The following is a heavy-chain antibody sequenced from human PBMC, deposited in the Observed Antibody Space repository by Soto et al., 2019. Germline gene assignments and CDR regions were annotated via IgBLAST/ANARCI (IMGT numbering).Heavy chain of an antibody. J-gene: IGHJ5*02. CDR2: IYHSGST. D-gene: IGHD2-2*01. Sequence: SETLSLTCAVSGGSISSSNCWSWVRQPPGKGLEWIGEIYHSGSTNYNPSLKSRVTISVDKSKNQFSLKLSSVTAADTAVYYCARDLLRTSGWFDPWGQGTLVTVSS. CDR3: ARDLLRTSGWFDP. CDR1: GGSISSSNC. V-gene: IGHV4-4*02.